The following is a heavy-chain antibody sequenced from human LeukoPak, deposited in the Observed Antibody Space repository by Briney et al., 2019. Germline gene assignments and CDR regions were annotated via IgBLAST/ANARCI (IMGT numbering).Heavy chain of an antibody. CDR2: ISSSSSYI. J-gene: IGHJ4*02. D-gene: IGHD3-22*01. Sequence: GGSLRLSCAASGFIFSNAWMNWVRQAPGKGLEWVSSISSSSSYIYYADSVKGRFTISRDNAKNSLYLQMNSLTAADTAVYYCARTRKSITMIVVVIYDYWGQGTLVTVSS. CDR1: GFIFSNAW. V-gene: IGHV3-21*01. CDR3: ARTRKSITMIVVVIYDY.